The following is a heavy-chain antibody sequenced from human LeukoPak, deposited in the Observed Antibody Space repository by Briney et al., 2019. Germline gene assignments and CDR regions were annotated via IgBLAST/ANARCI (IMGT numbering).Heavy chain of an antibody. CDR2: INPNSGGT. Sequence: ASVRVSCKASGYTFTGHYMHWVRQAPGQGLEWMGRINPNSGGTNYAQKFQGRVTMTRDTSIITGYMELSRLRSDDTAVYYCARGMTTEKYNWFDPWGQGTLVTVSS. CDR3: ARGMTTEKYNWFDP. D-gene: IGHD4-11*01. CDR1: GYTFTGHY. J-gene: IGHJ5*02. V-gene: IGHV1-2*06.